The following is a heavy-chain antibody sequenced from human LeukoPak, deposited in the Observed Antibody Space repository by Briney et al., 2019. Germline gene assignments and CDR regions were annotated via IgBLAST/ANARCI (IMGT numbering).Heavy chain of an antibody. Sequence: GGSLRLSCAASGFTVSSNYMSWVRQAPGKGLEWVSVIYSGGSTYYADSVKGRFTISRDNSKNTLYLRMNSLRAEDTAVYYCARVTVRPWYYFDYWGQGTLVTVSS. D-gene: IGHD4/OR15-4a*01. CDR2: IYSGGST. CDR3: ARVTVRPWYYFDY. J-gene: IGHJ4*02. CDR1: GFTVSSNY. V-gene: IGHV3-66*01.